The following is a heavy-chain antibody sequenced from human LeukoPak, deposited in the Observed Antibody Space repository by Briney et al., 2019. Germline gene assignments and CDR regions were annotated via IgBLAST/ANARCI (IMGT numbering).Heavy chain of an antibody. CDR3: ARHTGPYYSSGSYGLDV. J-gene: IGHJ6*02. D-gene: IGHD3-10*01. CDR1: GFTFSAYN. CDR2: ISSSGTSI. V-gene: IGHV3-21*01. Sequence: GGSLRLSCAASGFTFSAYNMNWVRQAPGKGLEWVSSISSSGTSIYYAESSKGGFTISRDNAKISLYLQMNSLRAEDTAVYYCARHTGPYYSSGSYGLDVWGQGTTVIVSS.